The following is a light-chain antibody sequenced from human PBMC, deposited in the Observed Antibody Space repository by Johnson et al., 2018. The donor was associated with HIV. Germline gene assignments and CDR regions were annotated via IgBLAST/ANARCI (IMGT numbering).Light chain of an antibody. Sequence: QSILTQPPSVSAAPGQEVTISCSGSSSNIGHNSVSWYQQFPGTAPKLLIYDNNKRPSGIPDRFSGPKSGTSATLGITGLQTGDEADYYCGTWDSSLSAYVFGTGTKVTVL. V-gene: IGLV1-51*01. CDR3: GTWDSSLSAYV. CDR2: DNN. CDR1: SSNIGHNS. J-gene: IGLJ1*01.